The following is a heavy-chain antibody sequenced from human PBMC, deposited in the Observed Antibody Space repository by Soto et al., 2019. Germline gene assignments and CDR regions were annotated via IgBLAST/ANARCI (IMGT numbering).Heavy chain of an antibody. Sequence: QVQLVQSGAEVKKPGASVKVSCKASGYTFTSYDINWVRQATGQGLEWMGWMNPNSGNTGYAQKFQGRVTMTRNTSRSTAYMELSSLRSEDTAVYYCARGLRYNWNDLADYWGQGTLVTVSS. J-gene: IGHJ4*02. CDR1: GYTFTSYD. D-gene: IGHD1-20*01. CDR2: MNPNSGNT. CDR3: ARGLRYNWNDLADY. V-gene: IGHV1-8*01.